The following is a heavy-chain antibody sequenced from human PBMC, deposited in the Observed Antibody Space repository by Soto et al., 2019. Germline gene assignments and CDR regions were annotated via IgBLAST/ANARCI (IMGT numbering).Heavy chain of an antibody. CDR3: ARHGFGSLHGLVDV. V-gene: IGHV4-59*08. D-gene: IGHD3-10*01. J-gene: IGHJ6*02. CDR2: IQYSGYS. Sequence: QVQLQESGPGLVKPSETLSLTCTVSGGSITNYYCSWFRQPPGKGLEWIVYIQYSGYSAYNLALKWRLTLSMDTSKTQFSLMLESVTATDTAVYYCARHGFGSLHGLVDVWGQGTTVIVSS. CDR1: GGSITNYY.